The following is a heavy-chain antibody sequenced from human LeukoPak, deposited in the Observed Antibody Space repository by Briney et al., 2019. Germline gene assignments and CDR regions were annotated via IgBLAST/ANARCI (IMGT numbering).Heavy chain of an antibody. CDR2: IYYSGST. CDR1: GGSISSSSYY. D-gene: IGHD3-3*01. Sequence: SETLSLTCTVSGGSISSSSYYWGWIRQPPGKGLEWIGSIYYSGSTYYNPSLKSRVTISVDTSKNQSSLKLSSVTAADTAVYYCARDSLSPRWSGYYTGDYYYYMDVWGKGTTVTVSS. V-gene: IGHV4-39*07. J-gene: IGHJ6*03. CDR3: ARDSLSPRWSGYYTGDYYYYMDV.